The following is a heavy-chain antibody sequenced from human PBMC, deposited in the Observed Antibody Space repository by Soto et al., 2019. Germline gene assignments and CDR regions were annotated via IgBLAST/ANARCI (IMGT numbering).Heavy chain of an antibody. CDR2: IYYSGST. J-gene: IGHJ2*01. V-gene: IGHV4-31*03. Sequence: QEQLQESGPGLVKSSQTLSLTCTVSGGSIGSGGYYWSWIRQRPGKGLEWIGFIYYSGSTYYNPSLKSRITMSVDTSKNQFSLNLSSVTAADTAGYYCAASGGVVVTSIDWYFDLWGRGTLVTVSS. CDR3: AASGGVVVTSIDWYFDL. D-gene: IGHD2-21*02. CDR1: GGSIGSGGYY.